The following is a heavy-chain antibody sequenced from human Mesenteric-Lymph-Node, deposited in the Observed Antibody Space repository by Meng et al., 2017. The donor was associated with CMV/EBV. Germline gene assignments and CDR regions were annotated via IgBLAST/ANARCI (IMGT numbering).Heavy chain of an antibody. D-gene: IGHD3-3*01. CDR3: ASTEPTYYDFWSGYYIWFDP. CDR2: INHSGST. Sequence: SFSGDYWSWIRQPPGKGLEWIGEINHSGSTNYNPSLKSRVTISVDTSKNQFSLKLSSVTAADTAVYYCASTEPTYYDFWSGYYIWFDPWGQGTLVTVSS. J-gene: IGHJ5*02. CDR1: SFSGDY. V-gene: IGHV4-34*01.